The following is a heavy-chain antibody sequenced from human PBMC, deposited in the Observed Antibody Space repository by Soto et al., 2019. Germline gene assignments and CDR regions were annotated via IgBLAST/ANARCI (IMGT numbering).Heavy chain of an antibody. CDR2: ISSSSSYI. V-gene: IGHV3-21*01. Sequence: VGSLRLSCAASGFTFSSYSMNWVRQAPGKGLEWVSSISSSSSYIYYADSVKGRFTISRDNAKNSLYLQMNSLRAEDTAVYYCARDEDTAMVPYGMDVWGQGTTVTVSS. CDR1: GFTFSSYS. CDR3: ARDEDTAMVPYGMDV. D-gene: IGHD5-18*01. J-gene: IGHJ6*02.